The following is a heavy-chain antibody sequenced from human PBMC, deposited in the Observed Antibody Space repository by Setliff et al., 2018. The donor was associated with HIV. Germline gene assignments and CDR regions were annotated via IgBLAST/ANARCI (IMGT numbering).Heavy chain of an antibody. CDR3: ASIELAAMVPVDY. CDR2: IKQDGSVK. J-gene: IGHJ4*02. D-gene: IGHD5-18*01. V-gene: IGHV3-7*02. Sequence: PGGSLRLSCAASGFTFSNNWMAWVRLAPGKGLEWVANIKQDGSVKNYVDSVKGRFTISRDNAKNSLFLQMNSLRAEDTAVYYCASIELAAMVPVDYWGQGTLVTVSS. CDR1: GFTFSNNW.